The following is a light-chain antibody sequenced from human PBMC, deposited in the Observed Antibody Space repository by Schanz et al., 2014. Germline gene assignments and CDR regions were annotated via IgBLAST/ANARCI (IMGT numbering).Light chain of an antibody. V-gene: IGLV2-18*02. J-gene: IGLJ3*02. Sequence: QSALTQPPSVSGSPGQSVTISCTGTSSDVGSYNRVSWYQQPPGTAPKLMIYQVSYRPSGVPDRFSGSKSGNTASLTISGLQAEDEADYYCSSYTSSTWVFGGGTKLTVL. CDR1: SSDVGSYNR. CDR2: QVS. CDR3: SSYTSSTWV.